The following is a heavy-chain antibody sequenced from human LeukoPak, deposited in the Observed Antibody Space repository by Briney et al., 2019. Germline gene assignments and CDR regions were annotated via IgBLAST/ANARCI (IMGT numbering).Heavy chain of an antibody. J-gene: IGHJ6*03. Sequence: ASVKVSCKASGYTFTGYYMHWVRQAPGQGLEWMGRINPDSGGTNYAQKFQGRVAMTRDTSISTAYMEVSRLRSDDTAVYYCAREASGPRGLLYYYYMDVWGRGTTVTVSS. CDR1: GYTFTGYY. V-gene: IGHV1-2*06. CDR2: INPDSGGT. CDR3: AREASGPRGLLYYYYMDV.